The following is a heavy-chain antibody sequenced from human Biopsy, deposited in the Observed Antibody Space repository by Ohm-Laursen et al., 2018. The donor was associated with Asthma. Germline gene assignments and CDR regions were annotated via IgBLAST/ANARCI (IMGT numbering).Heavy chain of an antibody. CDR1: GGSISSGDYY. CDR3: ARRGGLRRYFDY. V-gene: IGHV4-30-4*01. D-gene: IGHD4-17*01. Sequence: SETLSLTCTVSGGSISSGDYYWSWIRQPPGKGLEWIGYIYYIGNTYYSLSLKSRVTISLDTSKNQFSLKLSSVTAADTAVYYCARRGGLRRYFDYWGQGTLVTVSS. CDR2: IYYIGNT. J-gene: IGHJ4*02.